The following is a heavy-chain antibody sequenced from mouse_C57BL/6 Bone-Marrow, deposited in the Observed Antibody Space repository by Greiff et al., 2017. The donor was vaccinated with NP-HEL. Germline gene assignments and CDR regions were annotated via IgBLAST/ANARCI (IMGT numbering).Heavy chain of an antibody. CDR1: GYTFTSYW. J-gene: IGHJ3*01. D-gene: IGHD1-1*01. CDR3: ALIYGSSPGFAY. CDR2: IHPSDSDT. Sequence: QVQLQQPGAELVKPGASVKVSCKASGYTFTSYWMHWVKQRPGQGLEWIGRIHPSDSDTNYNQKFKGKATLTVDKSSSTAYMQLSSLTSEDSAVYYYALIYGSSPGFAYWGQGTLVTVSA. V-gene: IGHV1-74*01.